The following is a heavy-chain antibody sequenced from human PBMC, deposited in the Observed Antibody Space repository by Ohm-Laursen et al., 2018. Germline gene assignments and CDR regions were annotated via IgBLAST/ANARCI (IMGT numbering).Heavy chain of an antibody. CDR3: AKDIGYNYGPDYYFDY. D-gene: IGHD5-18*01. CDR2: ISWNSGSI. Sequence: SLRLSCAASGFTFDDYAMHWVRQAPGKGLEWVSGISWNSGSIGYADSVKGRFTISRGNGKNSLYLQMNSLRAEDTALYYCAKDIGYNYGPDYYFDYWGQGTLVTVSS. CDR1: GFTFDDYA. J-gene: IGHJ4*02. V-gene: IGHV3-9*01.